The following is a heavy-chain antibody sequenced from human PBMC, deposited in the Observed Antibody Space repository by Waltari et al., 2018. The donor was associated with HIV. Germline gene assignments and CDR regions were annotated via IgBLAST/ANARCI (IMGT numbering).Heavy chain of an antibody. Sequence: VQLVQSGTEVKKPGESLTISCKASGYRVTTYRLAWVRQRPGKGLEWMGIVYPGDSETRYSPSFEGQVTISVDKSIATAYLQWSSLKASDSAVYYCARPGLAYCGGDCCYHFWGQGTLVSVSS. CDR2: VYPGDSET. D-gene: IGHD2-21*02. CDR1: GYRVTTYR. V-gene: IGHV5-51*01. CDR3: ARPGLAYCGGDCCYHF. J-gene: IGHJ4*02.